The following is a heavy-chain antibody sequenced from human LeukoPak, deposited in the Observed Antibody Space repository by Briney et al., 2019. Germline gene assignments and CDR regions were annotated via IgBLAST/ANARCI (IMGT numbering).Heavy chain of an antibody. V-gene: IGHV4-59*08. CDR2: ISYSGST. J-gene: IGHJ4*02. CDR1: GVFISSYY. Sequence: KSSETLSLTCTVSGVFISSYYWSWIRQPPGKGLEWIGYISYSGSTNYNPSFKSRVTISVDTSKNQFSLKLSSVTAADTAVYYCASDSSGDWGQGTLVTVSS. CDR3: ASDSSGD. D-gene: IGHD3-22*01.